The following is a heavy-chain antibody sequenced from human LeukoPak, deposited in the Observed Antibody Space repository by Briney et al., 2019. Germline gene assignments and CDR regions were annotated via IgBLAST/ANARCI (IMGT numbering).Heavy chain of an antibody. CDR3: ARDYGDRRWDF. D-gene: IGHD4-17*01. Sequence: HGESLKISCKGSGYSFTSYWIGWVRHMPGKGLEWMGIIYPDDSVTGYSPSFQGQVTISADKSITTAYLQWSSLGTSDTAMYYCARDYGDRRWDFWGQGTLVTVSS. J-gene: IGHJ4*02. CDR2: IYPDDSVT. CDR1: GYSFTSYW. V-gene: IGHV5-51*01.